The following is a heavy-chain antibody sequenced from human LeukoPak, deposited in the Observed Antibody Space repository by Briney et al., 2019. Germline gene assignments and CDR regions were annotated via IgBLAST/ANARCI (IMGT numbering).Heavy chain of an antibody. D-gene: IGHD3-22*01. CDR3: ARAEITMIVVGAFDI. J-gene: IGHJ3*02. CDR2: IYYSGST. V-gene: IGHV4-59*01. Sequence: PSETLSLTCTVSGGSINSYYWSWIRQPPGKGLEWIGYIYYSGSTNYNPSLKSRVTISVDTSKNQFSLKLSSVTAADTAVYYCARAEITMIVVGAFDIWGQGTMVTVSS. CDR1: GGSINSYY.